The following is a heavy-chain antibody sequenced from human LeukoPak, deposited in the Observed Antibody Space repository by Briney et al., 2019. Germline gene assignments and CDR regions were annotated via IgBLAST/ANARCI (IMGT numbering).Heavy chain of an antibody. V-gene: IGHV3-7*01. J-gene: IGHJ4*02. CDR2: IKQDGSEK. CDR1: GFTFSRYW. CDR3: ARVGGYCSSTSCYDSEYFDY. D-gene: IGHD2-2*01. Sequence: GGSLRLSCAASGFTFSRYWMSWVRQAPGKGLEWVANIKQDGSEKYYVDSVKGRFTISRDNAKNSLYLQMNSLRAEDTAVYYCARVGGYCSSTSCYDSEYFDYWGRGTLVTVSS.